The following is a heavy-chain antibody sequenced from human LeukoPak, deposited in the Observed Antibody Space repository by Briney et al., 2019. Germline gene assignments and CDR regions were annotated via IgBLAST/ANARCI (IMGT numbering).Heavy chain of an antibody. CDR1: AFTFSNYA. CDR3: AKPPYSNGYYV. Sequence: PGGSLRLSCAASAFTFSNYAMNWVRQAPGKGLEWVSAISVSGGSTYYADSVKGRFTISRDNSKNTLYLQMNSLRAEDTAVYYCAKPPYSNGYYVWGQGTLITVSS. CDR2: ISVSGGST. J-gene: IGHJ1*01. V-gene: IGHV3-23*01. D-gene: IGHD3-22*01.